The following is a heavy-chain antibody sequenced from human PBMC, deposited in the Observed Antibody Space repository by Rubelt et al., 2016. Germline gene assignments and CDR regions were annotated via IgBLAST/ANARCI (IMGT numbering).Heavy chain of an antibody. J-gene: IGHJ4*02. CDR2: ISNDGSHK. CDR1: GFTFRNYA. D-gene: IGHD6-6*01. Sequence: VQLVESGGGLVHSGGSLRLSCAVSGFTFRNYAMHWVRQAQGKGLEGVAVISNDGSHKYYADSVKGRFPTPRDNSKKTRELEMNRLRAEDTAGWYGARSSMAARHLDYWDRGTLVTVSS. V-gene: IGHV3-30*04. CDR3: ARSSMAARHLDY.